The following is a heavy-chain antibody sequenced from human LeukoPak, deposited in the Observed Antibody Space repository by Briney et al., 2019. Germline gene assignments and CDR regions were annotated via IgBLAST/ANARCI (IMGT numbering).Heavy chain of an antibody. CDR2: KSKYGSNL. CDR3: ARDPFYSGYFYMDF. V-gene: IGHV3-30*09. Sequence: QPGGSLTLSCAGSGFTFRGYAMHWVRQAPGKGLEWVAVKSKYGSNLSYADPVKGRFAIPRDNSKNTLYAQMNSLSAEDTAVFYCARDPFYSGYFYMDFWGEGTPVTVSS. D-gene: IGHD2-21*01. J-gene: IGHJ6*03. CDR1: GFTFRGYA.